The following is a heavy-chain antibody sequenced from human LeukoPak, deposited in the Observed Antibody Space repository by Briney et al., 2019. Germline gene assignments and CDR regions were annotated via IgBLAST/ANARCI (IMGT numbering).Heavy chain of an antibody. CDR1: GFTFSSYG. Sequence: GGTLRLSCAASGFTFSSYGMSWVRQAPGKGLEWVSAISGSGGSTYYADSVKGRFTISRDNSKNTLYLQMNSLRAEDTAVYYCAKGGQPYYFDCWGQGTLVTVSS. CDR3: AKGGQPYYFDC. J-gene: IGHJ4*02. V-gene: IGHV3-23*01. D-gene: IGHD1-14*01. CDR2: ISGSGGST.